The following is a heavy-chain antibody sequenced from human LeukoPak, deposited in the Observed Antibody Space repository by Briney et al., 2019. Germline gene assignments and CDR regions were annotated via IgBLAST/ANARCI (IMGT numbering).Heavy chain of an antibody. D-gene: IGHD3-22*01. CDR1: GGSISSSGYY. Sequence: SETLSLTCTVSGGSISSSGYYWGWIRQPPGKGLEWIGSIYYSGSTYYNPSLKSRVTISVDTSKNQFSLKLNSVTAADTAVYYCARYFDSSGGPFDYWGQGTLVIVSS. CDR2: IYYSGST. J-gene: IGHJ4*02. V-gene: IGHV4-39*07. CDR3: ARYFDSSGGPFDY.